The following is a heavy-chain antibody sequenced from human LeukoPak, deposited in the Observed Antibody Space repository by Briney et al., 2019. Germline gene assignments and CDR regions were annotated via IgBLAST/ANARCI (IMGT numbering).Heavy chain of an antibody. CDR2: MKKDGSET. D-gene: IGHD3-10*01. V-gene: IGHV3-7*01. CDR3: GRHRSGSGTYFIDS. J-gene: IGHJ4*02. Sequence: GGSLRLSCVVSGFTFSSHSMIWVRQAPGKGLQWVANMKKDGSETNYVDSVKGRFNISRDNAKNSLYLQMNNLRAEDTAVYYCGRHRSGSGTYFIDSWGQGTLVSVSS. CDR1: GFTFSSHS.